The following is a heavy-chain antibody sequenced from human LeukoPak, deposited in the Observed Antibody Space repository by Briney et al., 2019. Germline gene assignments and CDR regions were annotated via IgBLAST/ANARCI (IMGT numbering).Heavy chain of an antibody. Sequence: SETLSLTCTVSGGSISSGSYYWSWIRQPPGKGLEWIGIIYYSGSTYYNPSLKSRVTISVDTSKNQFSLKLRSVTAADTAVYYCARGLPPLDYQYYMDVWGKGTTVTVSS. CDR3: ARGLPPLDYQYYMDV. J-gene: IGHJ6*03. V-gene: IGHV4-39*07. CDR1: GGSISSGSYY. CDR2: IYYSGST.